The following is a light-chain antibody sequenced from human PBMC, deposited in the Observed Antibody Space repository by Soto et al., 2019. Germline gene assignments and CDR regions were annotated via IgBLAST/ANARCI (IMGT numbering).Light chain of an antibody. CDR3: SSYAGSNNFV. CDR1: SSDVGGYNY. V-gene: IGLV2-8*01. Sequence: QSALTQPPSASGSPGQSVTISCTGTSSDVGGYNYVSWYQQHPGKAPKIMIYEVSKRPSGVPDRFSGYKSGNTASLTVSGLQAEDAADYYCSSYAGSNNFVFGTGTKLTVL. CDR2: EVS. J-gene: IGLJ1*01.